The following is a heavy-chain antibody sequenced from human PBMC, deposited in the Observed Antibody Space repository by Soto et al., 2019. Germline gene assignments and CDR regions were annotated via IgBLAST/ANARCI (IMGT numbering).Heavy chain of an antibody. CDR1: GFTFSSHW. D-gene: IGHD3-9*01. Sequence: GGSLRLSCAASGFTFSSHWMGWVRQAPGMGLEWVATRKYDGSGQYYLDSVKGRCTICRDNAKSSQYLQMSSLRAEDTAIYYCARETPYHILTAYYPWAPWGQGILVTVSS. CDR3: ARETPYHILTAYYPWAP. CDR2: RKYDGSGQ. V-gene: IGHV3-7*01. J-gene: IGHJ5*02.